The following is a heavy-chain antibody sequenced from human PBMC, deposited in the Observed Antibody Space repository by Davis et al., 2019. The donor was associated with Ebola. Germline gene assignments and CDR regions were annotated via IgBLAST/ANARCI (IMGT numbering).Heavy chain of an antibody. CDR3: ARDREFDSSGYLQGFDY. CDR1: GFTFSDYY. D-gene: IGHD3-22*01. V-gene: IGHV3-11*01. CDR2: ISSSGSTI. J-gene: IGHJ4*02. Sequence: PGGSLRLSCAASGFTFSDYYMSWIRQAPGKGLEWVSYISSSGSTIYYADSVKGRFTISRDNAKNSLYLQMNSLRAEDTAVYYCARDREFDSSGYLQGFDYWGQGTLVTVSS.